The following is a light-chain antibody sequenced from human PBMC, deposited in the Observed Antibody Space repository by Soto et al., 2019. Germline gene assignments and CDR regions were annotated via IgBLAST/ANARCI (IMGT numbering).Light chain of an antibody. V-gene: IGKV3D-15*01. CDR1: QSVTNN. CDR3: QQYNDWFSIT. CDR2: DVS. J-gene: IGKJ5*01. Sequence: EKVMTQSPATLSVSPGETATLSCRASQSVTNNYLAWYQQKPGLAPRLLIHDVSTRATGIPARFSGSGSGTEFTLTISSLQSEDFGVYYCQQYNDWFSITFGQGTRLEIK.